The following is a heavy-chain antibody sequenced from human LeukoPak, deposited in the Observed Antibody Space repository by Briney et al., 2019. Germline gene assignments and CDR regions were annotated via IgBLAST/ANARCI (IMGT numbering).Heavy chain of an antibody. CDR2: INAGNGNT. CDR3: ARDYYDSSGYYFFGY. Sequence: ASVKVSCKASGYTFTSYGISWVRQAPGQGLEWMGWINAGNGNTKYSQKFQGRVTITRDTSASTAYMELRSLRSDDTAVYYCARDYYDSSGYYFFGYWGQGTLVTVSS. V-gene: IGHV1-18*01. D-gene: IGHD3-22*01. CDR1: GYTFTSYG. J-gene: IGHJ4*02.